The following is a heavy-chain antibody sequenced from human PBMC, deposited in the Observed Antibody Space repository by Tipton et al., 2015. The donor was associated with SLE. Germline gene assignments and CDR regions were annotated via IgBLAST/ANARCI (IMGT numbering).Heavy chain of an antibody. V-gene: IGHV3-74*01. CDR3: ARRASDNYYYYMDV. Sequence: SLRLSCAASGFTFNNHWMHWVRQAPGQGLAWISRINTDGSSKTYADSVKGRFTISRDNAKSTLYLQIDSLRAEDSAVYYCARRASDNYYYYMDVWGNGTTVVVSS. CDR1: GFTFNNHW. CDR2: INTDGSSK. J-gene: IGHJ6*03.